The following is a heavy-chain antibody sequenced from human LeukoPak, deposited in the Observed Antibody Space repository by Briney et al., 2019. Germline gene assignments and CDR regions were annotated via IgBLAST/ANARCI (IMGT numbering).Heavy chain of an antibody. CDR2: IYYSGST. D-gene: IGHD4-17*01. V-gene: IGHV4-59*08. CDR1: GGSISSYY. Sequence: SETLSLTCTVSGGSISSYYWSWIRQPPGKGLEWIGYIYYSGSTNYNPSLKSRVTISVDTSKNQFSLKLSSVTAADTAVYYCASTYGDSRFDYWGQGTLVTVSS. J-gene: IGHJ4*02. CDR3: ASTYGDSRFDY.